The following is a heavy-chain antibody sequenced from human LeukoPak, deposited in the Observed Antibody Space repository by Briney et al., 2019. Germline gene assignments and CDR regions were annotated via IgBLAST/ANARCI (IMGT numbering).Heavy chain of an antibody. Sequence: PSASLTLTCTVSGGSITSSYLCSGGRQPPGRGLEWVWVIYHSGGTNYTPSLKGRVTMSVDTSMNTFYMRLSSVTAADTAVYYCARLHVQFVEFDYWGQGALVTVSS. J-gene: IGHJ4*02. V-gene: IGHV4-4*02. CDR3: ARLHVQFVEFDY. D-gene: IGHD3-10*01. CDR2: IYHSGGT. CDR1: GGSITSSYL.